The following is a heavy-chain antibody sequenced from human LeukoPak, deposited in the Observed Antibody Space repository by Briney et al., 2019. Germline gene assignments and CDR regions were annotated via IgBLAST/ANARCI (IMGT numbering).Heavy chain of an antibody. J-gene: IGHJ2*01. V-gene: IGHV3-7*01. Sequence: PGGSLRLSCAASGFNFSSYAMSWVRQVPGKGLEWVANINQDEGVRYYVDAVKGRFTISRDNVKKSLFLLMNSLRVGDTGVYYCVSGGSLFDLWGRGTLVTVSS. CDR1: GFNFSSYA. CDR2: INQDEGVR. D-gene: IGHD6-25*01. CDR3: VSGGSLFDL.